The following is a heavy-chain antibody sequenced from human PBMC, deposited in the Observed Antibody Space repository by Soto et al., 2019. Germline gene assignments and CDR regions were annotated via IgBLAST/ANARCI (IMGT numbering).Heavy chain of an antibody. Sequence: XGSLILSCAAAGVTFSDYYMNWVRQAPGRGLEWVSSIRSSSTIYYADSVKGRFTISRDNAKNSLYLQMNSLRAEDTAVYYCARAGAITMIVVVIDHEAWGQGTLVTVSS. J-gene: IGHJ5*02. CDR3: ARAGAITMIVVVIDHEA. CDR1: GVTFSDYY. V-gene: IGHV3-11*04. CDR2: IRSSSTI. D-gene: IGHD3-22*01.